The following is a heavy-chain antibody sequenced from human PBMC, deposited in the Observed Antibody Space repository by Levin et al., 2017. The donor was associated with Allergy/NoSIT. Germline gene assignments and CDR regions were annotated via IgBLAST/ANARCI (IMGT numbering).Heavy chain of an antibody. CDR3: ARPWYSSDWHEAFDI. D-gene: IGHD6-19*01. CDR2: ISRSGGTK. J-gene: IGHJ3*02. CDR1: GFTFSSYE. V-gene: IGHV3-48*03. Sequence: HGESLKISCAASGFTFSSYEMNWVRQAPGKGLEWVSYISRSGGTKYYADSVKGRFTISRDNAKNSLYLQMNSLRAEDTAVYYCARPWYSSDWHEAFDIWGQGTMVTVSS.